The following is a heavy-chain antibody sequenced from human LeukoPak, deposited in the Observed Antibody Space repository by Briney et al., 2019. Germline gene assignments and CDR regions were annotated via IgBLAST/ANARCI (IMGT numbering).Heavy chain of an antibody. CDR1: GLNFRNFG. J-gene: IGHJ6*02. CDR3: AKEEPYFDTMTGWTYYYYGMDV. CDR2: ISGSGGST. Sequence: GGSLRLSCAASGLNFRNFGMNWVRQAPGKGLEWVSAISGSGGSTYYAGSVKGRFTISRDNSKNTVYLDLNSLRAEDTALYYCAKEEPYFDTMTGWTYYYYGMDVWGQGTPVTVSS. V-gene: IGHV3-23*01. D-gene: IGHD3-9*01.